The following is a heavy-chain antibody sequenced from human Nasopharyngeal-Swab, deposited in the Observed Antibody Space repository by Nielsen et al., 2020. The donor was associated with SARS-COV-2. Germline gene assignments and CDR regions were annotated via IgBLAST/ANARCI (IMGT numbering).Heavy chain of an antibody. D-gene: IGHD5-18*01. V-gene: IGHV3-74*01. CDR1: GFTFSSYW. Sequence: GESLKISCAASGFTFSSYWMHWVRQAPGKGLVWVSRINSDGSSTSYADSVKGRFTISRDNSKNTLYLQMNSLRAEDTAVYYCARFSRYGKRSPYGMDVWGQGTTVTVSS. J-gene: IGHJ6*02. CDR2: INSDGSST. CDR3: ARFSRYGKRSPYGMDV.